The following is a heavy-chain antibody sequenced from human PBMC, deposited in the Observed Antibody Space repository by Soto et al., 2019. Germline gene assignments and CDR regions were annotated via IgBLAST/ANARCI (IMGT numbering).Heavy chain of an antibody. CDR1: GGSISSYY. J-gene: IGHJ4*02. Sequence: SETLSLTCTVSGGSISSYYWSWIRQPPGKGLEWIGYIYYSGSTNYNPSLKSRVTMSVDTSKNQFSLKLTSVTAADTAVYYCARDNGYSYGYNLDHWGQGTLVTVSS. D-gene: IGHD5-18*01. V-gene: IGHV4-59*01. CDR3: ARDNGYSYGYNLDH. CDR2: IYYSGST.